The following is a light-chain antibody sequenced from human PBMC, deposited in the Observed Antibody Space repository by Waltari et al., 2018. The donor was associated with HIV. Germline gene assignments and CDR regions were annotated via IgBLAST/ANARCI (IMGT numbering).Light chain of an antibody. CDR3: QSYDRSLSGSV. J-gene: IGLJ2*01. Sequence: QSVLTQPPSVSGAPGQRVTISCTGSSSNIGAVYDVHWYQQLPGTAPKLLIYGNNNRPSGVPDRFSGSKSCTSASLAITGLQAEDEADYYCQSYDRSLSGSVFGGGTKLTVL. CDR1: SSNIGAVYD. CDR2: GNN. V-gene: IGLV1-40*01.